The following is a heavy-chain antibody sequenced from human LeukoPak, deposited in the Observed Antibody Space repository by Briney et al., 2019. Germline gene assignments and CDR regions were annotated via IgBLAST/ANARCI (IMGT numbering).Heavy chain of an antibody. CDR1: GGTFSSYA. CDR3: ARAPPKLRKYFDY. CDR2: IIPTFGTA. D-gene: IGHD6-6*01. J-gene: IGHJ4*02. Sequence: ASVKVSCKASGGTFSSYAISWVRQAPGQGLEWMGRIIPTFGTANYAQKFQGRVTITTDESTSTAYMELSSLRSEDTAVYYCARAPPKLRKYFDYWGQGTLVTVSS. V-gene: IGHV1-69*05.